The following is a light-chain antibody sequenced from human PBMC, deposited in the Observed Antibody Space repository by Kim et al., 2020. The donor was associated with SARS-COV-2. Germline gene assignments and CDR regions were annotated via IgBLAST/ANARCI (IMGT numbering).Light chain of an antibody. Sequence: DIVMTQSPLSLPVTPGEPASISCRSSESLLHSTGNNYLDWYLQKPGQSPQLLIYLGSNRASGVPDRFSGSGSGTDFTLKISRVEAEDVGVYYCMQGLSTRTFGQGTKVDI. CDR1: ESLLHSTGNNY. CDR2: LGS. J-gene: IGKJ1*01. V-gene: IGKV2-28*01. CDR3: MQGLSTRT.